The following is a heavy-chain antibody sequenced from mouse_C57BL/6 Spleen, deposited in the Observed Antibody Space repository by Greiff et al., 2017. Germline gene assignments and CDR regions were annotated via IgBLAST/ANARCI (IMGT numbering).Heavy chain of an antibody. CDR2: INPYNGGT. D-gene: IGHD1-1*01. CDR3: ARLGITTVVANFDY. J-gene: IGHJ2*01. V-gene: IGHV1-19*01. CDR1: GYTFTDYY. Sequence: EVQLQQSGPVLVKPGASVKMSCKASGYTFTDYYMNWVKQSHGKSLEWIGVINPYNGGTSYNQKFKGKATLTVDKSSSTAYMELNSLTSEDSAVYYCARLGITTVVANFDYWGQGTTLTVSS.